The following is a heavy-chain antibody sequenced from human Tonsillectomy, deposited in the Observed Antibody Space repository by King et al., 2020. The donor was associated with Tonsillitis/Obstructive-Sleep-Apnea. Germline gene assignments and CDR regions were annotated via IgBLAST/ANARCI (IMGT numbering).Heavy chain of an antibody. D-gene: IGHD1-26*01. V-gene: IGHV4-4*02. CDR2: IYHSGST. J-gene: IGHJ4*02. CDR1: GGSISSSNL. Sequence: QLQESGPGLVKPSGTLSLTCAVSGGSISSSNLWCWVRQPPGKGLEWIGEIYHSGSTNYHPSLKSRVTISVDKPKNQFSLKLSSVSAADPAVYYFAWGIVGATDFDYWGQGTLVTVSS. CDR3: AWGIVGATDFDY.